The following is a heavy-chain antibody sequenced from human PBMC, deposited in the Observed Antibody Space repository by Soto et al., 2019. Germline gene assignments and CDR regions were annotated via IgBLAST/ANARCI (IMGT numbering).Heavy chain of an antibody. Sequence: PGGSLRLSCAASGFTFSSYGMHWVRQAPGKGLEWVAVIWYDGSNKYYADSVKGRFTISRDNSKNTLYLQMNSLRAEDTAVYYCARYRPSGITMVRGVIISPLDAFDIWGQGTMVTVSS. V-gene: IGHV3-33*01. CDR3: ARYRPSGITMVRGVIISPLDAFDI. CDR2: IWYDGSNK. CDR1: GFTFSSYG. D-gene: IGHD3-10*01. J-gene: IGHJ3*02.